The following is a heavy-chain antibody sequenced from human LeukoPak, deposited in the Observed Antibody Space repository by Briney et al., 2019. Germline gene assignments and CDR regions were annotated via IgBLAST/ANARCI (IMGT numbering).Heavy chain of an antibody. V-gene: IGHV3-21*01. D-gene: IGHD1-26*01. CDR2: ISSSSSYI. Sequence: GGSLSLSCAASGFTFSSYSMNWVRQAPGKGLEWVSSISSSSSYIYYADSVKGRFTISRDNAKNSLYLQMNSLRAEDTAVYYCARGSGPPVDAFDIWGQGTMVTVSS. CDR3: ARGSGPPVDAFDI. J-gene: IGHJ3*02. CDR1: GFTFSSYS.